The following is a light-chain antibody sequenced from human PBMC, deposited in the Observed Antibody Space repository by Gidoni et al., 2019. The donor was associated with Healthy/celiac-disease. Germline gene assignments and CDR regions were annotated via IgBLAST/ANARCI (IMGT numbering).Light chain of an antibody. CDR3: QQANSFT. CDR2: SAS. V-gene: IGKV1-12*02. Sequence: DITMTQSPSSVSASVGDRVTSTCRASQGISSWLAWYQHKPGKAPKLLIYSASSLQRGVPSRFSGSGSGTDFTLTLRSLQPEDFATYYCQQANSFTFXGXTKVEIK. J-gene: IGKJ4*01. CDR1: QGISSW.